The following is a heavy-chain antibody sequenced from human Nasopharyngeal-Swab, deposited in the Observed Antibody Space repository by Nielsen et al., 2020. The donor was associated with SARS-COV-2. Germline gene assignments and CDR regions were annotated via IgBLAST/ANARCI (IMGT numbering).Heavy chain of an antibody. Sequence: GESLKISCAASGFTFSSYWMSWVRQAPGKGLEWVANIKQDGSEKYYVDSVKGRFTISRDNAKNSLYLQMNSLRAEDTAVYYCARVTGLGGYYYDSSGYPNWFDPWDQGTLVTVSS. D-gene: IGHD3-22*01. CDR1: GFTFSSYW. CDR3: ARVTGLGGYYYDSSGYPNWFDP. CDR2: IKQDGSEK. J-gene: IGHJ5*02. V-gene: IGHV3-7*01.